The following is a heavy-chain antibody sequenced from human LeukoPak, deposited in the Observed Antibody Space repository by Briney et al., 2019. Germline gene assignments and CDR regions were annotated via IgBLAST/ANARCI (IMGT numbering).Heavy chain of an antibody. D-gene: IGHD2-2*01. Sequence: ASVKVSCKASGGTFSSYAISWVRQAPGQGLEWMGGIIPIFGTANYAQKFQGRVTIITDESTSTAYMELRSLRSDDTAVYYCARDISPGYCSSTSCQRGDNYYYGMDVWGQGTTVTVSS. V-gene: IGHV1-69*05. CDR1: GGTFSSYA. J-gene: IGHJ6*02. CDR2: IIPIFGTA. CDR3: ARDISPGYCSSTSCQRGDNYYYGMDV.